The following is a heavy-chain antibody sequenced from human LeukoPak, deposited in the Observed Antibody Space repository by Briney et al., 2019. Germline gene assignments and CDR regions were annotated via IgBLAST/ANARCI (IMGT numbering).Heavy chain of an antibody. CDR1: GYTFTDYY. D-gene: IGHD3-16*01. Sequence: ASVKVSCKASGYTFTDYYMHWVRQAPGQGLEWMGWINSNSGGTNYAQKFQGRVTMTRDTSISTAYMELSSLRSDETAVYYCARVVVPAGGGVVDYWGQGNLVTVSS. J-gene: IGHJ4*02. V-gene: IGHV1-2*02. CDR3: ARVVVPAGGGVVDY. CDR2: INSNSGGT.